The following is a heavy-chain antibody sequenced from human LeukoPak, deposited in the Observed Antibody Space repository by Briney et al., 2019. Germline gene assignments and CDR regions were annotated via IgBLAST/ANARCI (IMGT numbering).Heavy chain of an antibody. CDR1: GGSFSGYY. CDR2: INHSGST. J-gene: IGHJ4*02. V-gene: IGHV4-34*01. Sequence: PSETLSLTCAVYGGSFSGYYWSWIRQPPGKGLEWIGEINHSGSTNYNPSLKSRVTISVDTSKNQFSLKLSSVTAADTAVYYCAREVITFGGVIVISDYYFDYWGQGTLVTVSS. D-gene: IGHD3-16*02. CDR3: AREVITFGGVIVISDYYFDY.